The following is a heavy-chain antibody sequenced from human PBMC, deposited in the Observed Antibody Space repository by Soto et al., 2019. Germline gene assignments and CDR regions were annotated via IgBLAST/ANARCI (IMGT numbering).Heavy chain of an antibody. D-gene: IGHD1-26*01. CDR3: AKDVSSDGYYPLD. CDR1: GFTFSNYG. CDR2: ISYDGIKK. J-gene: IGHJ4*02. V-gene: IGHV3-30*18. Sequence: SGGSLRLSCAASGFTFSNYGMHWVRQAPGKGLEWVAVISYDGIKKHYADSVKGRFTISRDYSRNTLYLQMNSLRAEDTAVYYCAKDVSSDGYYPLDWGQGTLVTVSS.